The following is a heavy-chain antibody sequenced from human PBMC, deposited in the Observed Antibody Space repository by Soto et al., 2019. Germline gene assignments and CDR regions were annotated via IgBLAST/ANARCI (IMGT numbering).Heavy chain of an antibody. Sequence: SETLSLTCTVSGCSISRGGYYWSWIRQHPGKGLEWIGYIYYSGSTYYNPSLKSRVTISVDTSKNQFSLKLSSVTAADTAVYYCVRCWGTGDGSYLGYNWFDPWGQGTLVTVSS. CDR1: GCSISRGGYY. CDR2: IYYSGST. J-gene: IGHJ5*02. D-gene: IGHD1-1*01. CDR3: VRCWGTGDGSYLGYNWFDP. V-gene: IGHV4-31*03.